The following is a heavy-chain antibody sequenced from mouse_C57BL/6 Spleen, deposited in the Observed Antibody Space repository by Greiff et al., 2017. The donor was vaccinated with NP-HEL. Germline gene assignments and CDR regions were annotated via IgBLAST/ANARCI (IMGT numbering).Heavy chain of an antibody. CDR1: GYSITSGYY. D-gene: IGHD2-2*01. J-gene: IGHJ1*03. Sequence: EVKLMESGPGLVKPSQSLSLTCSVTGYSITSGYYWNWIRQFPGNKLEWMGYISYDGSNNYNPSLKNRISITRDTSKNQFFLKLNSVTTEDTATYYCARVWLPWYFDVWGTGTTVTVSS. V-gene: IGHV3-6*01. CDR3: ARVWLPWYFDV. CDR2: ISYDGSN.